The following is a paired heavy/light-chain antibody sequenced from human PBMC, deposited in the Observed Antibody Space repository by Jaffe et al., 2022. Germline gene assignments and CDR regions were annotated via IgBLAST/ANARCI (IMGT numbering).Light chain of an antibody. V-gene: IGLV3-19*01. CDR1: SLRICY. CDR2: GKN. J-gene: IGLJ1*01. Sequence: SSELTQDPAVSVALGQTVTVTCQGDSLRICYASWYQQKPGQAPIVVIYGKNSRPSGIPDRFSGSSSGNTASLTITGAQAEDEADYYCYCRDTSANSWIFGTGTKVTVL. CDR3: YCRDTSANSWI.
Heavy chain of an antibody. V-gene: IGHV1-46*02. J-gene: IGHJ5*02. CDR3: ARDWSAMIDTKTTWWLDP. D-gene: IGHD2-21*01. CDR2: INPNDGTT. Sequence: QVQLVQSGPEVKEPGASVKLSCKASGYNFNSHWMHWVRQAPGQGLEWMGVINPNDGTTRYTQKFQGRVTLTSDTSTTTVYMEVRSLTSEDTAVYSCARDWSAMIDTKTTWWLDPWGQGTLVTVSS. CDR1: GYNFNSHW.